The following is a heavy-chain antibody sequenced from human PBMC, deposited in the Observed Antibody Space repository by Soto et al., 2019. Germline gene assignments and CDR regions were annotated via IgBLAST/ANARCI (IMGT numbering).Heavy chain of an antibody. Sequence: QITLKESGPTLVKPTQTLTLTCTFSAFSLSSTRVAVGWIRQPPGKALEWLALIYWDDDKRYSPFLKSRLTITKDSSKIQVVLTMTNMDPVDTATYYCAHSVVAGLGYYFDYWGQGTLVTVSS. J-gene: IGHJ4*02. CDR3: AHSVVAGLGYYFDY. CDR2: IYWDDDK. CDR1: AFSLSSTRVA. D-gene: IGHD6-19*01. V-gene: IGHV2-5*02.